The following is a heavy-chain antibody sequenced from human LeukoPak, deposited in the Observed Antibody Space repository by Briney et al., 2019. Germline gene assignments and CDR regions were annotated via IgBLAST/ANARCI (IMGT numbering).Heavy chain of an antibody. CDR2: VYRSGTT. D-gene: IGHD7-27*01. CDR3: ARENWVFDY. V-gene: IGHV4-38-2*02. J-gene: IGHJ4*02. CDR1: GYSIRSRYH. Sequence: SETLSLTCVVSGYSIRSRYHWGWIRQPPGKGLEWIGSVYRSGTTYYDPSLKSRVTISVDTSNNEISLKVRSVTAADTAMYYCARENWVFDYWGQGILVTVSS.